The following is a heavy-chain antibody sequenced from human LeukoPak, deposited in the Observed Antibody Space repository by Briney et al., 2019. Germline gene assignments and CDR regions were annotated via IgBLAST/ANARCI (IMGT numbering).Heavy chain of an antibody. V-gene: IGHV3-7*01. CDR2: IKQDGSDK. CDR3: AREATIFGVVTAYFDY. D-gene: IGHD3-3*01. Sequence: PGGSLRLSCAASGFTFSSYWMSWVRQAPGKGLEWVANIKQDGSDKYYVDSVKGRFTISRDNAKNSLYLQMNSLRAEDTAVYYCAREATIFGVVTAYFDYWGQGTLVTVSS. J-gene: IGHJ4*02. CDR1: GFTFSSYW.